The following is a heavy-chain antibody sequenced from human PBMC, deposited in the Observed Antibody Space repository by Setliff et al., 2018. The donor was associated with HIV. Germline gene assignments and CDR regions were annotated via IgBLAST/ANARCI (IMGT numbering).Heavy chain of an antibody. J-gene: IGHJ4*02. V-gene: IGHV1-18*01. Sequence: ASVKVSCKASGYMFTSYGIGWVRQAPGQGLEWVAWISTYNGNTNYAPQFQGRVSVTTDTATSTVHMELRSLRSDDTAMYYCARDMDYSNPDYWGQGTLVTVSS. CDR1: GYMFTSYG. D-gene: IGHD4-4*01. CDR2: ISTYNGNT. CDR3: ARDMDYSNPDY.